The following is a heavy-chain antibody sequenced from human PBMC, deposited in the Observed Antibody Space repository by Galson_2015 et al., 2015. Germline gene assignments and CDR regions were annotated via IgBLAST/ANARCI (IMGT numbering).Heavy chain of an antibody. J-gene: IGHJ5*02. CDR3: AKDQRLVRSSFEVFRLTHH. CDR1: GFTFSSFG. V-gene: IGHV3-30*18. CDR2: ISYDGNNK. Sequence: SLRLSCAISGFTFSSFGMHWVRQAPGKGLEWVAVISYDGNNKYYADSVKGRFTISRDNSKNTLYLQMDSLKSEDTAVYYCAKDQRLVRSSFEVFRLTHHWGQGTLVTVSS. D-gene: IGHD3-3*02.